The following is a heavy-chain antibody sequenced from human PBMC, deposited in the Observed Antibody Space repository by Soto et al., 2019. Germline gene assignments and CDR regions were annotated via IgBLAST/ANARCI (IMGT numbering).Heavy chain of an antibody. CDR2: IIPIFGTA. D-gene: IGHD3-3*01. V-gene: IGHV1-69*06. CDR3: ARDMEGDDFCSGIWFDP. Sequence: SVKVSCKASGGTFSSYAISWVRQAPGQGLEWMGGIIPIFGTANYAQKFQGRGTITADKSTITAYMELSSLRSEDMAVYYCARDMEGDDFCSGIWFDPWGQGALVTVSS. CDR1: GGTFSSYA. J-gene: IGHJ5*02.